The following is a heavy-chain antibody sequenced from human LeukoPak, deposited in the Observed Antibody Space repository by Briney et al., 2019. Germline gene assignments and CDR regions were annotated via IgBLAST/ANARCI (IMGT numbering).Heavy chain of an antibody. J-gene: IGHJ4*02. D-gene: IGHD3-9*01. CDR1: GGTFSSYA. V-gene: IGHV1-69*13. Sequence: ASVKVSCKASGGTFSSYAISWVRQAPGQGLEWMGGIIPIFGTANYAQKFQGRVTITADESTSTAYMELSSLRSEDTAVYYCARGILRYFDWSQGYFDYWGQGTLVTVSS. CDR2: IIPIFGTA. CDR3: ARGILRYFDWSQGYFDY.